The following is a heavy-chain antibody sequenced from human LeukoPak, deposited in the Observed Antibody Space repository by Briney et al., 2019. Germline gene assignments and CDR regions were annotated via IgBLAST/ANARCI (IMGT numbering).Heavy chain of an antibody. Sequence: ASVKVSCKASGYTFTSYGISWVRQAPGQGLEWMGWISAYNGNTNYAQKLQGRVTMATDTSTSTAYMELRSLRSDDTAVYYCARIIYYGSGSYYSYFVYWGQGTLVTVSS. V-gene: IGHV1-18*01. CDR3: ARIIYYGSGSYYSYFVY. D-gene: IGHD3-10*01. CDR2: ISAYNGNT. CDR1: GYTFTSYG. J-gene: IGHJ4*02.